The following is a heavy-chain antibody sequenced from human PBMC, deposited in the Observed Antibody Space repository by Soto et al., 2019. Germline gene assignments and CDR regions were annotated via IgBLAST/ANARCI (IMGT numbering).Heavy chain of an antibody. Sequence: EVQLVESGGGLVQPGGSLRLSCAASGFTFSSYWMSWVRQAPGKGLEWVANIKQDGSEKYYVDSVKGRFTISRDNAKNSLYLQMNSLRAEDTAVYYCARNLVVPAAMLSYYYYYMDVWGKGTTVTVSS. D-gene: IGHD2-2*01. V-gene: IGHV3-7*01. CDR1: GFTFSSYW. CDR2: IKQDGSEK. J-gene: IGHJ6*03. CDR3: ARNLVVPAAMLSYYYYYMDV.